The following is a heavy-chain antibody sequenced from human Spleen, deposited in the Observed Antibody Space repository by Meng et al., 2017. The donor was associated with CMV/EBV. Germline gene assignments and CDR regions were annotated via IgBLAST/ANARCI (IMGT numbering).Heavy chain of an antibody. CDR1: GFTFSTYT. CDR2: ISSDGSNK. D-gene: IGHD1-1*01. CDR3: VRLQQEGAFDI. V-gene: IGHV3-30*04. Sequence: GGSLRLSCAASGFTFSTYTMHWVRQAPGKGLEWVAVISSDGSNKYYADSVKGRFTISRDNSKNTLYLQMNSLRAEDTAVFYRVRLQQEGAFDIWGQGTMVTVSS. J-gene: IGHJ3*02.